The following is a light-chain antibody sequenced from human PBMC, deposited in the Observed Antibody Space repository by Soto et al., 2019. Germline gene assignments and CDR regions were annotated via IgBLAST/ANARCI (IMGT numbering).Light chain of an antibody. V-gene: IGKV3-20*01. CDR2: GAS. J-gene: IGKJ4*01. Sequence: EIVWTQSPGTLSLSPGERATLSCRASQSVSSSSLAWYQQKPGQAPRLLIYGASSRATGIPDRFSGSGSGTDFTLTISRLEPEDFAVYYCQQYGSSPTFGGGTKVDIK. CDR1: QSVSSSS. CDR3: QQYGSSPT.